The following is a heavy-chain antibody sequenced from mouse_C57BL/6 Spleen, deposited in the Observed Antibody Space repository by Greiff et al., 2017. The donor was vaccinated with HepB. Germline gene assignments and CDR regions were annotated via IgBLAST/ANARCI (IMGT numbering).Heavy chain of an antibody. J-gene: IGHJ2*01. CDR3: ARVEITTVVAHFDY. V-gene: IGHV5-4*01. CDR1: GFTFSSYA. D-gene: IGHD1-1*01. CDR2: ISDGGSYT. Sequence: EVQGVESGGGLVKPGGSLKLSCAASGFTFSSYAMSWVRQTPEKRLEWVATISDGGSYTYYPDNVKGRFTISRDNAKNNLYLQMSHLKSEDTAMYYCARVEITTVVAHFDYWGQGTTLTVSS.